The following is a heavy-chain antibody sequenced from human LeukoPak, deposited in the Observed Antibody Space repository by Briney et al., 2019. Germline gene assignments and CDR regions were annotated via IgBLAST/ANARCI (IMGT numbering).Heavy chain of an antibody. V-gene: IGHV3-30*01. CDR2: ISYDGSNK. CDR3: ARDRSSLYSSGCDY. J-gene: IGHJ4*02. D-gene: IGHD6-19*01. Sequence: GGSLRLSCAASGFTCSSYAMHWVREAPGKGLERGAVISYDGSNKYYADSVKGRFTISRDNSKNTLYLQMNSLRAEDTAVYYCARDRSSLYSSGCDYWGQGTLVTVSS. CDR1: GFTCSSYA.